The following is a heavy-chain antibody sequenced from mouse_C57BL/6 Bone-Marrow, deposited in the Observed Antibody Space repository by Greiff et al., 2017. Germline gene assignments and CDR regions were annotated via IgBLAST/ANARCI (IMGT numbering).Heavy chain of an antibody. V-gene: IGHV1-54*01. CDR3: ARSKNWDSWFAY. J-gene: IGHJ3*01. D-gene: IGHD4-1*01. CDR2: INPGSGGT. Sequence: QVQLQQSGAELVRPGTSVKVSCTASGYAFTNYLLEWVKQRPGQGLEWIGVINPGSGGTNYNAKFKGKATLTADKSSSTVYMQLSSLTSDDSAVYFCARSKNWDSWFAYWGQGTRVTVSA. CDR1: GYAFTNYL.